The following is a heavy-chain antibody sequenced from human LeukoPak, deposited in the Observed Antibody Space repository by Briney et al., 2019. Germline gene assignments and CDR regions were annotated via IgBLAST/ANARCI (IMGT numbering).Heavy chain of an antibody. J-gene: IGHJ4*02. V-gene: IGHV3-15*01. CDR3: TTGYPSYSSGWYGSLYYFDY. CDR2: IKSKTDGGTT. CDR1: GFTFSNAW. Sequence: PGGSLRLSCAASGFTFSNAWMSWVRQAPGKGLEWVGRIKSKTDGGTTDYAAPVKGRFTISSDDSKNTLYLQMNSLKTEDTAVYYCTTGYPSYSSGWYGSLYYFDYWGQGTLVTVSS. D-gene: IGHD6-19*01.